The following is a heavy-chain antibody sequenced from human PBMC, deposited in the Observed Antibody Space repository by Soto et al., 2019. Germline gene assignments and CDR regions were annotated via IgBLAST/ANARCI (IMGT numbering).Heavy chain of an antibody. V-gene: IGHV1-18*01. J-gene: IGHJ4*02. D-gene: IGHD6-19*01. Sequence: QVQLVQSGAEVKKPGASMKVSCKTSGYSFTTYGITWVRQAPGQGLEWMGWISPNNGNTNYAQKFQDRVTMTTDIATSTAYMELGSLQSDDTALYYCARNSYSSGFDFWGQGTLVTVSS. CDR1: GYSFTTYG. CDR2: ISPNNGNT. CDR3: ARNSYSSGFDF.